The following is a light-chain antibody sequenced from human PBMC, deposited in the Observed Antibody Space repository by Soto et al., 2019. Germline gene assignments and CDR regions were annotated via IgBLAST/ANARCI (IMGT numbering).Light chain of an antibody. CDR2: SAS. Sequence: IQMTQSPASLSACVGDRVTIPFRASQTISGFLSWYQQKPGKAPKLLIYSASSLQSGVPSRFSGSESGTDFTLTISSLQPEDFATYYCQQSYSTPPFGQGTRLEI. CDR1: QTISGF. CDR3: QQSYSTPP. V-gene: IGKV1-39*01. J-gene: IGKJ5*01.